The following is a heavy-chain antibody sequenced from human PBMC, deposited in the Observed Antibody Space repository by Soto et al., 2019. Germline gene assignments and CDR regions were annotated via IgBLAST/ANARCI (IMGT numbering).Heavy chain of an antibody. V-gene: IGHV2-26*04. J-gene: IGHJ5*02. Sequence: QVTVKESGPVLVKPTETLTLTCTVSGFSLSNAGLGVSWIRQPPGKALEWLAHIFSNDEKSYSTSLKSRLTISXXXXXXQXXLXXXXXDPXDXATYYCASTYSTSWYWFDPWGQGTLVTVSS. CDR2: IFSNDEK. D-gene: IGHD6-13*01. CDR1: GFSLSNAGLG. CDR3: ASTYSTSWYWFDP.